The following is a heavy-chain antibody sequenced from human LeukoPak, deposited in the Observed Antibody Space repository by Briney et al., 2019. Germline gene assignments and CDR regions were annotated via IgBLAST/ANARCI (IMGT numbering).Heavy chain of an antibody. CDR3: ASLSSSWPTA. CDR2: ISSSSSYI. J-gene: IGHJ5*02. D-gene: IGHD6-13*01. CDR1: GFTFSSYS. Sequence: GGSLRLSCAASGFTFSSYSMNWVRQAPGKGLGWVSSISSSSSYIYYADSVKGRFTISRDNAKNSLYLQMNSLRAEDTAVYYCASLSSSWPTAWGQGTLVTVSS. V-gene: IGHV3-21*01.